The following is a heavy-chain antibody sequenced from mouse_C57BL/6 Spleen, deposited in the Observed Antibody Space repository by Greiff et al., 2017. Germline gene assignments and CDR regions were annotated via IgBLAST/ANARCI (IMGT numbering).Heavy chain of an antibody. Sequence: LQESGAELVRPGASVTLSCKASGYTFTDYEMHWVKQTPVHGLEWIGAIDPETGGTAYNQKFKGKAILTADKSSSTAYMELRSLTSEDSAVYYCTRETGSRIWYFDVWGTGTTVTVSS. CDR1: GYTFTDYE. D-gene: IGHD1-1*01. CDR3: TRETGSRIWYFDV. CDR2: IDPETGGT. J-gene: IGHJ1*03. V-gene: IGHV1-15*01.